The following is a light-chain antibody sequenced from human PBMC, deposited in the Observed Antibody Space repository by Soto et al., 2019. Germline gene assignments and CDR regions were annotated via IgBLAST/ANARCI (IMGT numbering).Light chain of an antibody. CDR3: QQYARSPGT. CDR1: QSVNNN. J-gene: IGKJ1*01. V-gene: IGKV3-20*01. CDR2: DAS. Sequence: EIVLTQSPGTLSLSPGERAALSCRASQSVNNNLVWYQQRPGQGPRLLIYDASRRATGIPDRFSGSGSGTDFTLTISRLEPEDFAVYYCQQYARSPGTFGQGTKVEIK.